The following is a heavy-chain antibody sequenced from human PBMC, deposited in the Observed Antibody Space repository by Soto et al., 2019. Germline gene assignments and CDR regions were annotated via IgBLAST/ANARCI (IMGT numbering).Heavy chain of an antibody. CDR2: ISGSGGST. J-gene: IGHJ5*02. D-gene: IGHD6-19*01. CDR1: GFTFSSYA. CDR3: AKDRSEDSIAVAGESGWFDP. V-gene: IGHV3-23*01. Sequence: GGSLRLSCAASGFTFSSYAMSWVRQAPGKGLEWVSAISGSGGSTYYADSVKGRFTISRDNSKNTLYLQMNSLRAEDTAVYYCAKDRSEDSIAVAGESGWFDPWGQGTLVTVSS.